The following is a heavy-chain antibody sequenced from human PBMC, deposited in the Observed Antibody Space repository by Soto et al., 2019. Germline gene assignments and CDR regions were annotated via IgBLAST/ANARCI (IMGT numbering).Heavy chain of an antibody. CDR2: ISTDKGNT. J-gene: IGHJ5*02. CDR1: GYTFTNSG. D-gene: IGHD3-10*01. CDR3: ARDSGSP. V-gene: IGHV1-18*01. Sequence: ASGKVCCKASGYTFTNSGISWVRQAPGQGLEWMGWISTDKGNTNYAQHLQGRVSMTTDTSTSTAYMDLRSLRSDDTAVYYCARDSGSPWGPGTLVTVSS.